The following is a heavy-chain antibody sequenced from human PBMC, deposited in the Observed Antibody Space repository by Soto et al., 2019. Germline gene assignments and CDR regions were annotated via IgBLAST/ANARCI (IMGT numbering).Heavy chain of an antibody. CDR3: AKCSSGWYSNGFDP. D-gene: IGHD6-19*01. Sequence: EVQLLESGGGLVQPGGTLRLSCAGSGFTFSNYAMGWVRQAPGKGLEWVSSISAGGDNTHYADSVKGRFTISRDNSRNTRYLQMNSLRAEDTAVYYCAKCSSGWYSNGFDPWGQGTLVTVSS. CDR2: ISAGGDNT. CDR1: GFTFSNYA. J-gene: IGHJ5*02. V-gene: IGHV3-23*01.